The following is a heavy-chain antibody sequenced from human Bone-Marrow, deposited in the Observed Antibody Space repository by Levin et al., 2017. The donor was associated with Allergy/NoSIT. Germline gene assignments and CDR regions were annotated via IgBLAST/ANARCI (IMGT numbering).Heavy chain of an antibody. CDR2: ISRDGRVI. V-gene: IGHV3-21*06. Sequence: PGGSLRLSFVGSGFTFETFSMNWVRQSPSKGLEWVTSISRDGRVIYDADSVKGRFTISRDNAKTSVYLQMNSLRPEDAAVYYCARSQSITGPEDLKLMDVWGQGNTVTVSS. CDR3: ARSQSITGPEDLKLMDV. D-gene: IGHD1-14*01. CDR1: GFTFETFS. J-gene: IGHJ6*02.